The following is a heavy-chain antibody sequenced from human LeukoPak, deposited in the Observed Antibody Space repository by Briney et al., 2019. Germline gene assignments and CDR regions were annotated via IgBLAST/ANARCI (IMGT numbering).Heavy chain of an antibody. D-gene: IGHD2-21*02. CDR2: IRPYDGDT. J-gene: IGHJ5*02. CDR3: ARDYCTRGGDCYKEDLFDP. Sequence: ASGKVSCKASGYTFAIYGISWVRQAPGQGLEWMAWIRPYDGDTNYAQNFEGRVTMTTETSTSTAYMELRSLRSDDTAIYYCARDYCTRGGDCYKEDLFDPWGQGTLVTVSS. V-gene: IGHV1-18*01. CDR1: GYTFAIYG.